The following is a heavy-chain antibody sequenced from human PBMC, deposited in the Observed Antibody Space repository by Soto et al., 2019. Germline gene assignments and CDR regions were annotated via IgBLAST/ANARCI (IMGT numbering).Heavy chain of an antibody. CDR3: PRSSSNAWYSSRY. CDR1: GASLNNYY. CDR2: IHYSGST. D-gene: IGHD6-19*01. V-gene: IGHV4-59*01. Sequence: SETLSLTCTVSGASLNNYYWTWNRQPPGKGLEWIGYIHYSGSTTYNPSLKNRVTISRDTSKKQFYLNLTSVTAVDTAVFFCPRSSSNAWYSSRYWRQGPLVTVSS. J-gene: IGHJ4*02.